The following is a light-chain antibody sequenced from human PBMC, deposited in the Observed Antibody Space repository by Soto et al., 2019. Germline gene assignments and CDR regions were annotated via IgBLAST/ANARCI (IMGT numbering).Light chain of an antibody. CDR3: QQRNVWPPIT. CDR1: QSIHTS. J-gene: IGKJ5*01. V-gene: IGKV3-11*01. CDR2: DST. Sequence: VLTQSPATLSVSPGERSTLSFMSSQSIHTSLAWYQQKSGKPPRLVIYDSTLRANGVPDRFGGSRSGTEFTLTINSLEPEDFAVYYCQQRNVWPPITFGQGTRLEI.